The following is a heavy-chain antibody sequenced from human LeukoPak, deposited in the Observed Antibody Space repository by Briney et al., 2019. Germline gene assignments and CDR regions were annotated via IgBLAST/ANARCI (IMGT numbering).Heavy chain of an antibody. D-gene: IGHD3-10*01. J-gene: IGHJ4*02. CDR1: GFTFSSYG. Sequence: TGGSLRLSCAASGFTFSSYGMHWVRQAPGKGLEWVAFVRYDGSNKYYADSVKDRFTISRDDSKNTLYLQMNSLRAEDTAVYCCVKELIRGYYFDYWGQGTLVTVSS. CDR3: VKELIRGYYFDY. CDR2: VRYDGSNK. V-gene: IGHV3-30*02.